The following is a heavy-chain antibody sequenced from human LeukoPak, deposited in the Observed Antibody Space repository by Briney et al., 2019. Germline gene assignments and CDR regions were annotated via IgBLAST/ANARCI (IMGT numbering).Heavy chain of an antibody. Sequence: GGSLRLSCAASPFTFSSYSMIWVRQAPGKGLEWVSYISSSSSTMYYADSVKGRFTISRDNAKNSLYLQMNSLRDEDTAVYYCARERSWYFDYWGQGTLVTVSS. V-gene: IGHV3-48*02. CDR3: ARERSWYFDY. D-gene: IGHD1-26*01. J-gene: IGHJ4*02. CDR2: ISSSSSTM. CDR1: PFTFSSYS.